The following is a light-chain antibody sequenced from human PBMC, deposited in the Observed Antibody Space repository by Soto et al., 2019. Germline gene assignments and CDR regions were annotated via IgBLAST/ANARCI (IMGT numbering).Light chain of an antibody. J-gene: IGKJ2*01. CDR3: QQSYSTLYT. Sequence: DIQVTQSPSSLSASIGDRVTITCRASQIISSYLNWYQQKPGKAPKLLIYAASSLQSGVPSRFSGSGSGTDFTLTISSLQPADFATYYCQQSYSTLYTFGQGTKLEI. CDR2: AAS. CDR1: QIISSY. V-gene: IGKV1-39*01.